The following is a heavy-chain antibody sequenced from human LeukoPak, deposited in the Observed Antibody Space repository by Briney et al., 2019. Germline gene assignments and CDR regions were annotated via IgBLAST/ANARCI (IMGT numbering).Heavy chain of an antibody. CDR3: AKGENVLRYFDWLLSRRTFDY. CDR2: ISGSGGST. D-gene: IGHD3-9*01. J-gene: IGHJ4*02. Sequence: GGSLRLSCAASGFTFSSYAMSWVRQAPGKGLEWVSAISGSGGSTYYADSVKGRFTISRDNSKNTLYLQMNSLRAEDTAVYYCAKGENVLRYFDWLLSRRTFDYWGQGTLVTVSS. CDR1: GFTFSSYA. V-gene: IGHV3-23*01.